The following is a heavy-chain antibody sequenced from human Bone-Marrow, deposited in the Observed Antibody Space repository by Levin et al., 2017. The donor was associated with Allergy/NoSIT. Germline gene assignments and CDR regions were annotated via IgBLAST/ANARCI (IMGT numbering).Heavy chain of an antibody. V-gene: IGHV1-46*01. Sequence: GASVKVSCKASGYSFTNYYMHWVRQAPGQGLEWMGIINPSGGSTSYAQKFQGRVTMTRDTSPSTVYMDLSSLRSEDTAVYYCARDLGVSGIVEYWGQGTLVTVSS. J-gene: IGHJ4*02. D-gene: IGHD2-8*01. CDR3: ARDLGVSGIVEY. CDR1: GYSFTNYY. CDR2: INPSGGST.